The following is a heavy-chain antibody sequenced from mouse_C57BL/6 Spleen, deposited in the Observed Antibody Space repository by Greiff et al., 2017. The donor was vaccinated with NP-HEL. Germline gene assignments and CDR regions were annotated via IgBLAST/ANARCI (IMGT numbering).Heavy chain of an antibody. D-gene: IGHD1-1*01. CDR1: GYTFTSYW. Sequence: VQLQQPGAELVMPGASVKLSCKASGYTFTSYWMHWVKQRPGQGLEWIGEIDPSDSYTNYNQKFKGKSTLTVDESSSTAYMQLSSLTSEDSAVYYCARGGGTTVVATRYFDVWGTGTTVTVSS. CDR2: IDPSDSYT. J-gene: IGHJ1*03. V-gene: IGHV1-69*01. CDR3: ARGGGTTVVATRYFDV.